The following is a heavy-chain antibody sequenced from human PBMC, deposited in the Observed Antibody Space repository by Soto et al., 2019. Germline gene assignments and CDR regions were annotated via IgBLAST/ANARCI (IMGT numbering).Heavy chain of an antibody. Sequence: GASVKVSCKASGYSFINFGINWVRQAPGQGLEWMGWVNTYSGQTKNAQKFQGRVIMTTDKSTNTVYMEVRRLRSDDTAVYYCARDSREILVGKGPGSYGMDVWGQGTTATVYS. CDR2: VNTYSGQT. CDR1: GYSFINFG. J-gene: IGHJ6*02. V-gene: IGHV1-18*01. D-gene: IGHD1-26*01. CDR3: ARDSREILVGKGPGSYGMDV.